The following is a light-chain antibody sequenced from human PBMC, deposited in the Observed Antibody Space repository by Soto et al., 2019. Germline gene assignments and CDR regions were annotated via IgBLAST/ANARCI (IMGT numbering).Light chain of an antibody. CDR3: SSYTSSTTLDVV. Sequence: SALTQPAPVSGSPGQSVTISCTGTRSDVGGYSYVSWYQHHPGEAPILIIFDVTYRPSGVSNRFSGSKSGNTASLTISGLQAEDEADYYCSSYTSSTTLDVVFGGGTKVTVL. J-gene: IGLJ2*01. CDR2: DVT. V-gene: IGLV2-14*03. CDR1: RSDVGGYSY.